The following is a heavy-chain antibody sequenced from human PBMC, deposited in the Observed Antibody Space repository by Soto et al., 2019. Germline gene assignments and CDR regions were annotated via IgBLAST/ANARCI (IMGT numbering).Heavy chain of an antibody. J-gene: IGHJ4*02. CDR1: GFSLSTTGVS. CDR3: AHTWGLPFDY. CDR2: IYWNDDK. V-gene: IGHV2-5*01. D-gene: IGHD3-16*01. Sequence: QITLKESGPTLVEPTQILTLTCTYSGFSLSTTGVSVGWIRQPPGKALEWLGIIYWNDDKRYSPSLKNRFTLTSDISKSQVVLTMTNMDPVDTATYYCAHTWGLPFDYWGQGTLVIVSS.